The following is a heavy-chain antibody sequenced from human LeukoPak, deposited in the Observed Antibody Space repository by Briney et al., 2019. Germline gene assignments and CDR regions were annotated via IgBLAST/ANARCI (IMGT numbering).Heavy chain of an antibody. CDR2: INHSGST. V-gene: IGHV4-34*01. CDR1: GGSISGYY. D-gene: IGHD2/OR15-2a*01. J-gene: IGHJ4*02. CDR3: ARRIKGRYYFDY. Sequence: PSETLSLTCTVSGGSISGYYWSWIRQPPGKGLEWIGEINHSGSTNYNPSLKSRVTISVDTSKNQFSLKLSSVTAADTAVYYCARRIKGRYYFDYWGQGTLVTVSS.